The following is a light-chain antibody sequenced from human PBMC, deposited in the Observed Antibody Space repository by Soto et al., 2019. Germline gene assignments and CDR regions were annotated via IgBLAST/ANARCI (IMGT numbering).Light chain of an antibody. CDR2: AAS. J-gene: IGKJ1*01. CDR3: HQCYSTPWA. Sequence: IPLPLSPAPECSFVVNMVSLRGLSCQDIINALGWYQQKPGKAPTLLIYAASSLQSGVPSRFFCCGTGRHLTFACSRVQPADFVSRYGHQCYSTPWAFDQGTKVDIK. CDR1: QDIINA. V-gene: IGKV1-39*01.